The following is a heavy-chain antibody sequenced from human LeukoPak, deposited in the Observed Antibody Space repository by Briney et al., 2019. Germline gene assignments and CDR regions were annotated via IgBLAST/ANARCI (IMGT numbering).Heavy chain of an antibody. Sequence: PSETLSLTCTVSGGSISSSSYYWGWIRQPPGKGLEWIGSIYYSGSTYYNPSLKSRVTMSVDTSKNQFSLKLSSVTAADTAVYYCARRGPYYYGSGSPFDYWGQGTLVTVSS. CDR2: IYYSGST. V-gene: IGHV4-39*01. D-gene: IGHD3-10*01. CDR1: GGSISSSSYY. J-gene: IGHJ4*02. CDR3: ARRGPYYYGSGSPFDY.